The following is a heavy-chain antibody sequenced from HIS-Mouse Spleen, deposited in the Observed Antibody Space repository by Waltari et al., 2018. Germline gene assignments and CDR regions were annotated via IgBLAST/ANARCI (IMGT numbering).Heavy chain of an antibody. V-gene: IGHV3-30-3*01. CDR3: ARGFVDTAMVDY. CDR1: GFTFSSYA. CDR2: ISYDGSNK. Sequence: QVQLVESGGGVVQPGRSLRLSCAASGFTFSSYAMHWVRLAPGKGLEWVAVISYDGSNKYYADSVKGRFTISRDKSKNTLYLQMNSLRAEDTAVYYCARGFVDTAMVDYWGQGTLVTVSS. D-gene: IGHD5-18*01. J-gene: IGHJ4*02.